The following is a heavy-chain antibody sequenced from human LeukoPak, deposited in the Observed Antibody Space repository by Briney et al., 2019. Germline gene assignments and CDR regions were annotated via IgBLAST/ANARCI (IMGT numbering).Heavy chain of an antibody. CDR2: IISSSSYT. CDR1: GFTFSDYY. J-gene: IGHJ3*02. CDR3: ARLGYCSSTSCYDPALDAFDI. Sequence: GGSLSLSCAASGFTFSDYYMSWIRRAPGKGLEWDSYIISSSSYTNYSDSVKGRFTISRDNAKNSLYLQMNSLRAEDTAVYYCARLGYCSSTSCYDPALDAFDIWGQGTMVTVSS. V-gene: IGHV3-11*06. D-gene: IGHD2-2*01.